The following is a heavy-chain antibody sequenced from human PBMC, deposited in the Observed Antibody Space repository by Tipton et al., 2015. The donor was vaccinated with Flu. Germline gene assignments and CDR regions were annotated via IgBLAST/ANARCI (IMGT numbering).Heavy chain of an antibody. V-gene: IGHV4-39*01. CDR2: IYYSGST. D-gene: IGHD7-27*01. J-gene: IGHJ3*02. CDR3: ARHGKDTGDYLASFDI. CDR1: GGSISSSSYY. Sequence: TLSLTCTVSGGSISSSSYYWGWIRQPPGKGLEWIGSIYYSGSTYYNPSLKSRVTISVDTSKNQFSLKLSSVTAADTAVYYCARHGKDTGDYLASFDIWGQETMVTVSS.